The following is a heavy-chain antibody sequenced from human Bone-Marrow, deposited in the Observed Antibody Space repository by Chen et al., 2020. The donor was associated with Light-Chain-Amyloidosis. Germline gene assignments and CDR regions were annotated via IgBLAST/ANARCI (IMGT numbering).Heavy chain of an antibody. Sequence: QVQLQQWGAGLLKPSETLSLTCAVYGGSFSGYYWSWIRQPPGKGLEWIGEINHSGSTNYNPSLKSRVTISVDTSKNQFSLKLSSVTAADTAVYYCARGSWQQLVPYYYYYGMDVWGQGTTVTVSS. CDR2: INHSGST. J-gene: IGHJ6*02. V-gene: IGHV4-34*01. D-gene: IGHD6-13*01. CDR3: ARGSWQQLVPYYYYYGMDV. CDR1: GGSFSGYY.